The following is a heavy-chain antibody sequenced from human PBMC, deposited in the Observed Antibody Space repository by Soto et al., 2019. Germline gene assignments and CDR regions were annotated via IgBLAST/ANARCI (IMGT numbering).Heavy chain of an antibody. V-gene: IGHV1-69*02. CDR1: GGTFSSYT. J-gene: IGHJ4*02. CDR3: AIFWRGSGSYSPGHFDY. Sequence: SVKVSCKGSGGTFSSYTISWVRQAPGQVLEWMGRIIPILGIANYAQKFQGRVTITADNSTRTAYMELSSLRSEDTAVYYCAIFWRGSGSYSPGHFDYWGQGTLVTVSS. CDR2: IIPILGIA. D-gene: IGHD3-10*01.